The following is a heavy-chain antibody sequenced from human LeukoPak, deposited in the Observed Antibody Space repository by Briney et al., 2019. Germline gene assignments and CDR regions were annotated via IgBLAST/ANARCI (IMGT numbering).Heavy chain of an antibody. CDR1: GGSISSSSYY. V-gene: IGHV4-61*02. CDR2: IYTSGST. Sequence: SETLSLTCTVSGGSISSSSYYWSWIRQPAGKGLEWIGRIYTSGSTNYNPSLKSRVTMSVDTSKNQFSLKLSSVTAADTAVYYCARDPSWYYYDLWGQGTLVTVSS. D-gene: IGHD2-15*01. J-gene: IGHJ4*02. CDR3: ARDPSWYYYDL.